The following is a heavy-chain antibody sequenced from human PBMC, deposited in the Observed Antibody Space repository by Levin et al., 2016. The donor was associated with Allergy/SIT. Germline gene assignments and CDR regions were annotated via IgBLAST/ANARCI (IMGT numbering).Heavy chain of an antibody. CDR1: GGSVSSGSYY. J-gene: IGHJ4*02. CDR3: ARDAPTSTAMVH. D-gene: IGHD5-18*01. CDR2: IYYSGST. V-gene: IGHV4-61*01. Sequence: SETLSLTCTVSGGSVSSGSYYWSWIRQPPGKGLEWIGYIYYSGSTNYNPSLKSRVTISVDTSKNQFSLKLSSVTAADTAVYYCARDAPTSTAMVHWGQGTLVTVSS.